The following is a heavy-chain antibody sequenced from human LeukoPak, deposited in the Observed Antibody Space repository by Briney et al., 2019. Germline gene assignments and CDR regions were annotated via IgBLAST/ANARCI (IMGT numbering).Heavy chain of an antibody. D-gene: IGHD3/OR15-3a*01. CDR2: ISYSGST. Sequence: SETLSLTCAVSGGSINNYFWSWIRQPPGKGLEWIGYISYSGSTNYNPSLKSRVTISVDTSKNQFSLKLSSVTAADTAVYYCARGRSFGTGYYLGFDYWGQGTLVTVSS. CDR1: GGSINNYF. V-gene: IGHV4-59*12. J-gene: IGHJ4*02. CDR3: ARGRSFGTGYYLGFDY.